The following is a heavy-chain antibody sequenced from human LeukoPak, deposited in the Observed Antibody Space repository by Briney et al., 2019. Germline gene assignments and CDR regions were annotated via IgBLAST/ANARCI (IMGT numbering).Heavy chain of an antibody. CDR3: ARDGAVVAAYYGMDV. CDR2: IYYSGST. J-gene: IGHJ6*02. V-gene: IGHV4-59*12. Sequence: SETLSLTCTVSGGSISSYYWSWIRQPPGKGLEWIGYIYYSGSTNYSPSLKSRVTISVDTSKNQFSLKLSSVTAADTAVYYCARDGAVVAAYYGMDVWGQGTTVTVSS. CDR1: GGSISSYY. D-gene: IGHD2-15*01.